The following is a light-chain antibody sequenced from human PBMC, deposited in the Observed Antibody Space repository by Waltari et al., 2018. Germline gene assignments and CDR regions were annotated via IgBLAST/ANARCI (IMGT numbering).Light chain of an antibody. Sequence: DIQMTQSPSTLSASVGDRVTITCRASQSLSNWLAWYQQKPGKAPKVLIHKASTLESGVPSRFSGSGSGTEFTLTISSLQPDDFATYYCQQYRNLWTFGQGTKVEIK. CDR1: QSLSNW. V-gene: IGKV1-5*03. CDR3: QQYRNLWT. J-gene: IGKJ1*01. CDR2: KAS.